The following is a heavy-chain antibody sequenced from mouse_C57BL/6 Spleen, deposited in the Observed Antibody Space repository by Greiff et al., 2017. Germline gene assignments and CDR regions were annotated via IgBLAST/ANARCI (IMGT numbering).Heavy chain of an antibody. J-gene: IGHJ4*01. CDR3: VRRGYGSSYGDYAMDY. CDR2: IYPGDGDT. Sequence: QVQLQQSGPELVKPGASVKISCKASGYAFSSSWMNWVKQRPGKGLEWIGRIYPGDGDTNYNGKFKGKATLPADKSSSTAYMQRGSLTSEDSAVYFCVRRGYGSSYGDYAMDYWGQGTSVTVSS. CDR1: GYAFSSSW. V-gene: IGHV1-82*01. D-gene: IGHD1-1*01.